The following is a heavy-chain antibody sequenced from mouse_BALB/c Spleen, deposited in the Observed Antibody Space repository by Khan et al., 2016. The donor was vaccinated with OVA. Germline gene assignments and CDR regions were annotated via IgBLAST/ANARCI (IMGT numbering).Heavy chain of an antibody. Sequence: EVKLVESGGGLVKPGGSLKLSCAASGFTFSSYAMSWVRQTPEKRLEWVATISSDGYYTYYPDNVTGRFTISRANAKNTLYLQMSSLRSEDTAMYYCARSAYGNVAYWGQGTLVTVSA. V-gene: IGHV5-9-3*01. CDR3: ARSAYGNVAY. CDR2: ISSDGYYT. CDR1: GFTFSSYA. D-gene: IGHD2-1*01. J-gene: IGHJ3*01.